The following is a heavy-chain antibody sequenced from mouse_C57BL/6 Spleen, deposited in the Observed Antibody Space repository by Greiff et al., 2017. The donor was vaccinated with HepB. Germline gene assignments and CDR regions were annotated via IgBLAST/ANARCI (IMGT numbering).Heavy chain of an antibody. CDR3: AITTVVADAMDY. J-gene: IGHJ4*01. V-gene: IGHV1-64*01. Sequence: QVQLQQPGAELVKPGASVKLSCKASGYTFTSYWMHWVKQRPGQGLEWIGMIHPNSGSTNYNEKFKSKATLTEDKSSSTAYMQLSSLTSEDSAVYYCAITTVVADAMDYWGQGTSVTVSS. D-gene: IGHD1-1*01. CDR1: GYTFTSYW. CDR2: IHPNSGST.